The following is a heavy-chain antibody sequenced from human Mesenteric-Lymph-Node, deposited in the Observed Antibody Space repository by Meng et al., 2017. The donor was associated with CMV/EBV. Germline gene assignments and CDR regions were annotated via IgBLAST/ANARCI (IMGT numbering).Heavy chain of an antibody. CDR3: ARSPNPYYFDY. V-gene: IGHV1-18*01. CDR1: GYPLTHCG. D-gene: IGHD1-14*01. Sequence: CKAPGYPLTHCGIRGGRQAPGPGIEWMGWINAYHGNTKYAQKLQGRVTMTIDTSTSTAYMEVRSLRSDDTAVDYCARSPNPYYFDYWGQGTLVTVSS. J-gene: IGHJ4*02. CDR2: INAYHGNT.